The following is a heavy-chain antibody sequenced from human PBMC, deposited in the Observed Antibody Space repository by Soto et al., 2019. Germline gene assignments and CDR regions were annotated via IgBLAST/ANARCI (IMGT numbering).Heavy chain of an antibody. Sequence: QVVLEQSGGEVKKPVASVKVSCKASGYTFSGYSITWVRQAPGQGLEWMGRLSGYNGNTNYARTLRGRLTLTTDTSTSTAYMELRSLTSDDTAVYYCARDVFCGGAPACPDMDVWGQGTTVTVSS. CDR3: ARDVFCGGAPACPDMDV. J-gene: IGHJ6*02. CDR1: GYTFSGYS. D-gene: IGHD2-21*01. CDR2: LSGYNGNT. V-gene: IGHV1-18*04.